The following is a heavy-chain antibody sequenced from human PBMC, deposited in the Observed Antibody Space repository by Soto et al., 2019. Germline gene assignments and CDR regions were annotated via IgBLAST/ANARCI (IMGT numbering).Heavy chain of an antibody. J-gene: IGHJ5*02. Sequence: XXTLSLPFTVSGGSIGSYYWRWILQPPGKGLEWIGYIYYSGSTNYNPSLKSRVTISVDTSKNQFSLKLSSVTAAETAVYYCARAYSSGWYLGDNWFDPWGQGTLVTVSS. V-gene: IGHV4-59*01. D-gene: IGHD6-19*01. CDR1: GGSIGSYY. CDR2: IYYSGST. CDR3: ARAYSSGWYLGDNWFDP.